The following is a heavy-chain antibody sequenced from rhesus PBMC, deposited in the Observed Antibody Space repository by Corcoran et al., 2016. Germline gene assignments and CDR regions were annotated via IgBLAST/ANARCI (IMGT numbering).Heavy chain of an antibody. J-gene: IGHJ4*01. CDR1: GYSISSGYD. Sequence: QVKLQESGPGVVKPSETLSLTCAVSGYSISSGYDWSWIRQPPGKGLEWIGYIYGSSGSTNYNPSPTNRVTISTYTSKNQFSLKLSSVTAADTAVYYCAGTERLQYYYDSGYYPDYWGQGVLVTVSS. CDR2: IYGSSGST. CDR3: AGTERLQYYYDSGYYPDY. D-gene: IGHD3-28*01. V-gene: IGHV4-76*01.